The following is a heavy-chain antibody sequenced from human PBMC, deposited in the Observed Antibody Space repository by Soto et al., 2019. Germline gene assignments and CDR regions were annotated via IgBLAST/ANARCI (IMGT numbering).Heavy chain of an antibody. CDR1: GGSISSYY. V-gene: IGHV4-59*08. D-gene: IGHD3-16*01. Sequence: PSETLSLTCTVSGGSISSYYWSWIRQPPGKGLEWIGYIYYSGSTNYNPSLKSRVTISVDTSKNQFSLKLNSMTAADTAVYYCGRHNYGWGSTYFDYWGQGTLVTVSS. CDR2: IYYSGST. J-gene: IGHJ4*02. CDR3: GRHNYGWGSTYFDY.